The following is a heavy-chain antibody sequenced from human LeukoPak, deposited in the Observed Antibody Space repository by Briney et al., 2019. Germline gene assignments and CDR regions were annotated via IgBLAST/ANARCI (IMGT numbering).Heavy chain of an antibody. D-gene: IGHD2-15*01. CDR2: MNPNSGNT. CDR1: GYTFSSND. Sequence: ASVKVSCKASGYTFSSNDINWVRQATGQGLEWMGWMNPNSGNTGYAQKFQGRVTMSRNTSISTAYMELSSLISEDTAVYYCARGKKGVALKGYYYYMDVWGEGTPVIVSS. J-gene: IGHJ6*03. V-gene: IGHV1-8*01. CDR3: ARGKKGVALKGYYYYMDV.